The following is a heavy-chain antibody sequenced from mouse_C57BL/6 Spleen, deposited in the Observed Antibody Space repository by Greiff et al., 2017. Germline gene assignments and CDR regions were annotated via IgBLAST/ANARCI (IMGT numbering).Heavy chain of an antibody. CDR3: ATLYYGSSLYFDY. D-gene: IGHD1-1*01. Sequence: VQLQQSGPELVKPGASVKISCKASGYSFTDYNMNWVKQSNGKSLEWIGVINPNHGTTSYNQKFKGKATLTVDQSSSTAYMQLNSLTSEDSAAYYCATLYYGSSLYFDYWGQGTTLTVSS. V-gene: IGHV1-39*01. J-gene: IGHJ2*01. CDR2: INPNHGTT. CDR1: GYSFTDYN.